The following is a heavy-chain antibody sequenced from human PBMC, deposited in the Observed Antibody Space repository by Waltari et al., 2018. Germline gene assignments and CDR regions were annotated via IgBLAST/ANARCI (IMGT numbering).Heavy chain of an antibody. J-gene: IGHJ4*02. Sequence: QVQLVQSGAEVKKPGSSVKVSCKASGGTFSSYAISWVRQAPGQGLEWMGRIIPIFGTANYAQKFQGRVTITADKSTSTAYMELSSLRSEDTAVYYCARASLGWFRELLSPSFDYWGQGTLVTVSS. V-gene: IGHV1-69*08. CDR1: GGTFSSYA. CDR3: ARASLGWFRELLSPSFDY. D-gene: IGHD3-10*01. CDR2: IIPIFGTA.